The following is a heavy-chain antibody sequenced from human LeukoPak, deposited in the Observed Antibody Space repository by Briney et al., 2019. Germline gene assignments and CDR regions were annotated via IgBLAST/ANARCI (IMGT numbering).Heavy chain of an antibody. Sequence: GGSLRFSCAASGFTFSNYWMNGVRQAPGKGLVWVSRIKYDGSTTYYADSVKGRFTISRDNAKNTLYLQMNSLRAEDTAIYYCAKSDWFDPWGQGTLVTVSS. V-gene: IGHV3-74*01. CDR1: GFTFSNYW. J-gene: IGHJ5*02. CDR3: AKSDWFDP. CDR2: IKYDGSTT.